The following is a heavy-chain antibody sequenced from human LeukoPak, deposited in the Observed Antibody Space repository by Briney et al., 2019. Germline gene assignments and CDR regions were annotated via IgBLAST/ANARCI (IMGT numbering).Heavy chain of an antibody. Sequence: SETPSLTCTVSGGSISSYYWSWIRRPPGKGMEWIGYIYYSGSTNYNPSLKSRVTISVDTSKNQFSLKLSSVTAADTAVYYCARHRKPPSIPGGWFDPWGQGTLVTVSS. CDR3: ARHRKPPSIPGGWFDP. D-gene: IGHD3-10*01. CDR2: IYYSGST. V-gene: IGHV4-59*08. CDR1: GGSISSYY. J-gene: IGHJ5*02.